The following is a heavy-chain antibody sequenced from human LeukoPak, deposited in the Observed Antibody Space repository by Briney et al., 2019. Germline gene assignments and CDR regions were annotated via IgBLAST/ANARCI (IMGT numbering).Heavy chain of an antibody. CDR1: GYTFTDYY. CDR2: INPHSGGT. D-gene: IGHD6-13*01. V-gene: IGHV1-2*02. J-gene: IGHJ4*02. CDR3: ARDSSYSSTLYYFEY. Sequence: ASVKVSCKASGYTFTDYYMHWVRQAPGRGLEWMGWINPHSGGTNYVQKFQGRVTMTRDTSISTVYMEVSRLRSDDTAVYYCARDSSYSSTLYYFEYWGQGTLVTVSS.